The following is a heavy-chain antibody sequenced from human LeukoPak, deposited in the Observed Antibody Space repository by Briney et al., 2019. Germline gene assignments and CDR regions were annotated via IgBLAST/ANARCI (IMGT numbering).Heavy chain of an antibody. Sequence: SGPMLVKPTQTFTLTRSFLGFSFNTRGVGVGWIRQPPGKALEWLILIFRNDNTHHSPSLKSRLATIKDTFKNQVVLTINNMDPVDTATYYWAHRRWGVQNSYASGSSYNRVQETTVTVSS. CDR3: AHRRWGVQNSYASGSSYN. V-gene: IGHV2-5*01. CDR2: IFRNDNT. CDR1: GFSFNTRGVG. D-gene: IGHD3-10*01. J-gene: IGHJ6*02.